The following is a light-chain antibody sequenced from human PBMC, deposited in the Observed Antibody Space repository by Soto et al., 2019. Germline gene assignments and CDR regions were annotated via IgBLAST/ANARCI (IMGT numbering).Light chain of an antibody. CDR2: EVS. Sequence: QSALTQPASVSGSPGQSITISCTGTSSDVGGYNYVSWYQQHPGKAPKLMIYEVSNRPSGVSNRFSGSKSGNMASLTISGLQAEDEADYYCSSYTSSSTYVVFGGGTKLTV. CDR1: SSDVGGYNY. J-gene: IGLJ2*01. CDR3: SSYTSSSTYVV. V-gene: IGLV2-14*01.